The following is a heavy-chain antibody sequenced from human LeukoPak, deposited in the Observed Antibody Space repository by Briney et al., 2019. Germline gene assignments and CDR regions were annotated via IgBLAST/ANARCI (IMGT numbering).Heavy chain of an antibody. J-gene: IGHJ4*02. V-gene: IGHV4-31*03. CDR1: GASVSSGGHY. CDR3: ATLYTSGWFVDY. CDR2: INYNWKT. D-gene: IGHD6-19*01. Sequence: PSQTLSLTCTVSGASVSSGGHYWTWIRQHPGKGLEWIGYINYNWKTYYNPSLKSRVVISLDASKNQFSLNLSSVTAADTAIYYCATLYTSGWFVDYWGQGILVTVFS.